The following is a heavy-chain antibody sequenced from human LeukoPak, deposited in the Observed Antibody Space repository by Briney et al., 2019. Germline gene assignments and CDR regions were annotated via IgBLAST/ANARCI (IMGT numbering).Heavy chain of an antibody. CDR2: IIPIFGTA. V-gene: IGHV1-69*01. Sequence: SVKVSCKSSVGTFSSYAIIWVRQAPGQGLEWMGGIIPIFGTANYAQKFQGRVTITADESTSTAYMELSSLRSEDTAVYYCARDSRAALRFEYFQHWGQGTLVTVSS. CDR3: ARDSRAALRFEYFQH. CDR1: VGTFSSYA. D-gene: IGHD6-6*01. J-gene: IGHJ1*01.